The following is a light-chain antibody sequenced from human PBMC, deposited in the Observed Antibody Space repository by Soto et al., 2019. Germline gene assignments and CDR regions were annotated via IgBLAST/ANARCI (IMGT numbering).Light chain of an antibody. Sequence: QSVLTQSPAVAAAPGQQVTISCSGSSSNIGNNYVSWYQQLPGTAPKLLIYDNNKRPSGIPDLFSGSKSGTSGTLDLTGLPTGDEAEYYCATWDGSLPGEVFGGGTKLTVL. J-gene: IGLJ2*01. CDR3: ATWDGSLPGEV. CDR2: DNN. CDR1: SSNIGNNY. V-gene: IGLV1-51*01.